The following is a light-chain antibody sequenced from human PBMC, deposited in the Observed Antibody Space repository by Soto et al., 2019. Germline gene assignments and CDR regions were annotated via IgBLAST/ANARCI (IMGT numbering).Light chain of an antibody. V-gene: IGKV3D-20*02. CDR1: QSVSSNH. CDR2: GAS. J-gene: IGKJ5*01. Sequence: ESVLTQSPGTLSLSPGERATLSCRASQSVSSNHLAWYQQKRGQPPRLLIYGASSRATGTPGRFSGSGSGTDFTLTISSLEPEDSAVYYCQQRHMWPITFGQGTRLEIK. CDR3: QQRHMWPIT.